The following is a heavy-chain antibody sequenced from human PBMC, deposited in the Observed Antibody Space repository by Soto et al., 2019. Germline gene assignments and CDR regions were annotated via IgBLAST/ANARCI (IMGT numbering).Heavy chain of an antibody. CDR3: ARSIHTERYCSGGSCYSGVRKFDP. CDR1: GGSISSSSYY. J-gene: IGHJ5*02. Sequence: QLQLQESGPGLVKPSETLSLTCTVSGGSISSSSYYWGWIRQPPGKGLEWIGSIYYSGSTYYNPSLKSRVTISVDTSKNQFSLKLSSVTAADTAVYYCARSIHTERYCSGGSCYSGVRKFDPWGQGTLVTVSS. V-gene: IGHV4-39*01. D-gene: IGHD2-15*01. CDR2: IYYSGST.